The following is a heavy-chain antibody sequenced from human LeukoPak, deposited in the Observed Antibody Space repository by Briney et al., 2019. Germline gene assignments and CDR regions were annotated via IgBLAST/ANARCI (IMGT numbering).Heavy chain of an antibody. D-gene: IGHD3-9*01. J-gene: IGHJ3*02. CDR2: ISGSGGST. CDR3: VKDQWQGYFDWSQSYSGAFDI. CDR1: GFTFSSYA. V-gene: IGHV3-23*01. Sequence: QAGGSLRLSCAASGFTFSSYAMSWVRQAPGKGLEWVSAISGSGGSTYYADSVKGRFTISRDNSKNTLYLQMNSLRAEDTAVYCCVKDQWQGYFDWSQSYSGAFDIWGQGTMVTVSS.